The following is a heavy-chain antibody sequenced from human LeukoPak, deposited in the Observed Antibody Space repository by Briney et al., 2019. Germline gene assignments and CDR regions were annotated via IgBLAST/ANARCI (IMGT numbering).Heavy chain of an antibody. J-gene: IGHJ4*02. CDR1: GGSFSGYY. V-gene: IGHV4-34*09. D-gene: IGHD2-21*01. CDR2: INHSGST. Sequence: SETLSLTCAVYGGSFSGYYWSWIRQPPGKGLEWIGEINHSGSTYYNPSLKSRVTISVDTSKNQFSLKLSSVTAADTAVYYCARVTNCGGDCYDYWGQGTLVTVSS. CDR3: ARVTNCGGDCYDY.